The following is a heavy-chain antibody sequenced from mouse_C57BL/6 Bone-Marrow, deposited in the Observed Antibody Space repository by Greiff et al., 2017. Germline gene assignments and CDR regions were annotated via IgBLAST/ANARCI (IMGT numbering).Heavy chain of an antibody. D-gene: IGHD1-2*01. CDR1: GYTFTSYW. CDR3: ARGATAPGDFDY. J-gene: IGHJ2*01. CDR2: IHPNSGST. V-gene: IGHV1-64*01. Sequence: VQLQQPGAELVKPGASVKLSCKASGYTFTSYWMHWVKQRPGQGLEWIGMIHPNSGSTNYNEKFKSKATLTVDKSSSTAYMQLSSRTSEDSAGYYCARGATAPGDFDYWGQGTTLTVSS.